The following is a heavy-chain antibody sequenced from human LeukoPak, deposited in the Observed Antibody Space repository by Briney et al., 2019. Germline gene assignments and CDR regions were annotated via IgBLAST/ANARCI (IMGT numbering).Heavy chain of an antibody. D-gene: IGHD3-22*01. J-gene: IGHJ4*02. CDR3: AKGPRLNSGYHPDC. CDR2: ITGSDDAT. Sequence: GGSLRLSCAASRFTFTGSAVTWVRQAPGKGLEWVSTITGSDDATYYADSVKGRFTISRDFSKNTVHLLMHSLRVKDTAIYYCAKGPRLNSGYHPDCWGQGTLVTVSS. CDR1: RFTFTGSA. V-gene: IGHV3-23*01.